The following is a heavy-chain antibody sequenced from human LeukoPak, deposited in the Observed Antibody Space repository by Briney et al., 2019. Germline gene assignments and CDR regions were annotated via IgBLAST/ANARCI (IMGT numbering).Heavy chain of an antibody. CDR1: GFTFTDYW. Sequence: PGGSLRLSCAASGFTFTDYWMSWVRQAPGKGLEWVANIKQDGNEKYYVNSVKGRFTISRDNAKKSLFLQMNSLRAEVTAVYYCATSAAGLDHWGQGTLVTVSS. J-gene: IGHJ4*02. CDR3: ATSAAGLDH. CDR2: IKQDGNEK. D-gene: IGHD6-13*01. V-gene: IGHV3-7*02.